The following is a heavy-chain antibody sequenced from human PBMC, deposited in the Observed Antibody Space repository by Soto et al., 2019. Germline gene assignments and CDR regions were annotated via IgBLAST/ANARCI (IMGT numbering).Heavy chain of an antibody. V-gene: IGHV3-33*01. D-gene: IGHD1-26*01. CDR3: ARATSGSFDALDM. CDR2: IWYDGSIK. Sequence: GGPLRLSCAASGFTFGIYGMHWVRQAPGKGLEWVAVIWYDGSIKYHADSVKGRFTISRDNSKNTVYLQMNSLRDGDTAVYYCARATSGSFDALDMWGQGTMVTVSS. J-gene: IGHJ3*02. CDR1: GFTFGIYG.